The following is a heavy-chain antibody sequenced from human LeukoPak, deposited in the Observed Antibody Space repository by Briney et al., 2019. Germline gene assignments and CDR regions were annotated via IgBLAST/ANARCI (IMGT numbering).Heavy chain of an antibody. D-gene: IGHD4-17*01. CDR1: GFTFSSYA. CDR2: ISYDGSNK. J-gene: IGHJ6*02. Sequence: GGSLRLSCAASGFTFSSYAMHWVRQAPGKGLEWVAVISYDGSNKYYADSVKGRFTISRDNSKNTLYLQMNSLRAEDTAVYYCAKDLYGSYAMDVWGQGTTVTVSS. V-gene: IGHV3-30*04. CDR3: AKDLYGSYAMDV.